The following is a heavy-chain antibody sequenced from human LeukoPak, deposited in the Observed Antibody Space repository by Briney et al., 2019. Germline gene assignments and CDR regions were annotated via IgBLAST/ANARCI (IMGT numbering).Heavy chain of an antibody. CDR3: ARGLVDY. CDR1: GFTSSSYW. Sequence: GGSMRLSCAASGFTSSSYWMSWVRQAPGKGLEWVANIKQDGSEKYYVDSVKGRFTISRDNAKNSLYLQMNSLRAEDTAVYYCARGLVDYWGQGTLVTVSS. CDR2: IKQDGSEK. V-gene: IGHV3-7*03. J-gene: IGHJ4*02. D-gene: IGHD1-26*01.